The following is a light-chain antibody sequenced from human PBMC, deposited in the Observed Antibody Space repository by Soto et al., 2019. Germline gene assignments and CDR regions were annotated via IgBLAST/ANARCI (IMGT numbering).Light chain of an antibody. CDR2: GSS. CDR1: QSLSSSF. V-gene: IGKV3-20*01. J-gene: IGKJ4*01. Sequence: EIVLTQSPGTLSLSPGERATLSCRASQSLSSSFLAWYQHNPGQAPRLLIYGSSSRATGIPDRFSGSGSGTDFTLSISRLEPEDFAVYYCQQYGNTPPTFGGGTKVEIK. CDR3: QQYGNTPPT.